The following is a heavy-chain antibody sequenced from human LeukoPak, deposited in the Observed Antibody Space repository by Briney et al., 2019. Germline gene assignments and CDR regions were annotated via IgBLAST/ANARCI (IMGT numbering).Heavy chain of an antibody. CDR2: INPNSGGT. CDR1: GYTFTGYY. D-gene: IGHD3-22*01. V-gene: IGHV1-2*06. J-gene: IGHJ3*02. CDR3: ASHFHYYDSSGYYANAFDI. Sequence: GASVKVSCKASGYTFTGYYMHWVRQAPGQGLEWMGRINPNSGGTNYAQKFQGRVTMTRDTSISTAYMELSRLRSDDTAVYYCASHFHYYDSSGYYANAFDIWGQGNPGHRLL.